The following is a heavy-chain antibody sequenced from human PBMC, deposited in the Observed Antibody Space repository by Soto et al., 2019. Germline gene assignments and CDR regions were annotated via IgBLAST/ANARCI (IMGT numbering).Heavy chain of an antibody. CDR1: GGSISSGGYS. CDR3: ARDTYYYDSSGYRTPSAYFDY. D-gene: IGHD3-22*01. J-gene: IGHJ4*02. V-gene: IGHV4-30-2*01. Sequence: QLQLQESGSGLVKPSQTLSLTCAVSGGSISSGGYSWSWIRQPPGKGLEWIGYIYHSGSTYYNPSLKSRVTISVARSKNQFSLKLSSVTAADTAVYYCARDTYYYDSSGYRTPSAYFDYWGQGTLVTVSS. CDR2: IYHSGST.